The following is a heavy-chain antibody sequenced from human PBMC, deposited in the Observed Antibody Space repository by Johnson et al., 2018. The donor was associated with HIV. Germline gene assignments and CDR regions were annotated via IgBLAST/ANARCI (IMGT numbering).Heavy chain of an antibody. V-gene: IGHV3-48*01. D-gene: IGHD1-26*01. J-gene: IGHJ3*02. CDR2: ISSGGTTI. Sequence: DSYISSGGTTIYYSDSVKGRFTISRDNSKNTLYLQMNILRSEDTAVYYCAKDRYIKGASTGFDIWGQGTMVTVSS. CDR3: AKDRYIKGASTGFDI.